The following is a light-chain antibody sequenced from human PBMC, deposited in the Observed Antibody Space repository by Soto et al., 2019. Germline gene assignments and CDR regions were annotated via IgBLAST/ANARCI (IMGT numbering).Light chain of an antibody. J-gene: IGKJ4*01. Sequence: IQLTQSPSSLSASVGDRVTITCRARQGISSYLAWYQQKPGKAPDLLIYAASTLQSGVPSRFSGSGSETDFTLTISSLQPEDFATYYCQQVNSYPSTFGGGTKVDIK. CDR2: AAS. V-gene: IGKV1-9*01. CDR1: QGISSY. CDR3: QQVNSYPST.